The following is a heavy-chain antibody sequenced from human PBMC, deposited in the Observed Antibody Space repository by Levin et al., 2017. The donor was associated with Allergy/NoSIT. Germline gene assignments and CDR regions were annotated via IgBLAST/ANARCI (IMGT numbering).Heavy chain of an antibody. V-gene: IGHV1-69*02. D-gene: IGHD3-22*01. CDR3: ARVEGTDSSGYYYAPFDY. J-gene: IGHJ4*02. Sequence: SVKVSCKASGGTFSSYTISWVRQAPGQGLEWMGRIIPILGIANYAQKFQGRVTITADKSTSTAYMELSSLRSEDTAVYYCARVEGTDSSGYYYAPFDYWGQGTLVTVSS. CDR2: IIPILGIA. CDR1: GGTFSSYT.